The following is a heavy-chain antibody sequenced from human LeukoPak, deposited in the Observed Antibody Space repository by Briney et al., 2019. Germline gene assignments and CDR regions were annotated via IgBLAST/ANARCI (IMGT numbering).Heavy chain of an antibody. Sequence: PGRSLRLSCAASGXTFSSYGMHWVRQAPGKGLEWVGVIWYDGSNKYYADSVKGRFTISRDNSKNTLYLQMNSLRAEDTAVYYCARDSVGSTTYYAYWYFDLWGRGTQVTVSS. CDR2: IWYDGSNK. CDR1: GXTFSSYG. J-gene: IGHJ2*01. D-gene: IGHD2/OR15-2a*01. CDR3: ARDSVGSTTYYAYWYFDL. V-gene: IGHV3-33*01.